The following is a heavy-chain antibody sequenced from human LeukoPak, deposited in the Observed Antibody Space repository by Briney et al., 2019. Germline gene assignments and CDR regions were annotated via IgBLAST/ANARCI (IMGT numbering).Heavy chain of an antibody. CDR3: VSFYETY. J-gene: IGHJ4*02. Sequence: PGGSLRLSCAASGNYWMHWVRQVPGNGLVWVSHINSDGSWTSYADSVKGRFTISKDNAKNTVYLQVNSLRAEHTAVYYCVSFYETYWGRGTLVPVSS. CDR1: GNYW. D-gene: IGHD2/OR15-2a*01. V-gene: IGHV3-74*01. CDR2: INSDGSWT.